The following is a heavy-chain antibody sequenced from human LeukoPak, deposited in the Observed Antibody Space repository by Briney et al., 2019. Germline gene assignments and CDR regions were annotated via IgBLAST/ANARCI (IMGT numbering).Heavy chain of an antibody. CDR1: GGTFSNYA. J-gene: IGHJ4*02. CDR2: INPNSGGT. D-gene: IGHD1-14*01. CDR3: ARIGYNHYFDY. Sequence: GASVKVSCKASGGTFSNYAINWVRQAPGHGLEWMGWINPNSGGTSFAQKFQGRVTMTRDTSITTAYLELSRLRSDDTAVYYCARIGYNHYFDYWGQGTLVTVSS. V-gene: IGHV1-2*02.